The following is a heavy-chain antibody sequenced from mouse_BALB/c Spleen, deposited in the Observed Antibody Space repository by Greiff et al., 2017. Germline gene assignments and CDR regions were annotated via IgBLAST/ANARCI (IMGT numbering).Heavy chain of an antibody. Sequence: EVKLMESGGGLVQPGGSLKLSCAASGFDFSRYWMSWVRQAPGKGLEWIGEINPDSSTINYTPSLKDKFIISRDNAKNTLYLQMSKVRSEDTALYYCARSYYYGSSYENYYAMDYWGQGTSVTVSS. J-gene: IGHJ4*01. CDR2: INPDSSTI. CDR1: GFDFSRYW. V-gene: IGHV4-1*02. D-gene: IGHD1-1*01. CDR3: ARSYYYGSSYENYYAMDY.